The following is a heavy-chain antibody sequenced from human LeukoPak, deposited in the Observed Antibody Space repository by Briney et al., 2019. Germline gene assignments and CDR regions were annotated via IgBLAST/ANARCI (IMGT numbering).Heavy chain of an antibody. D-gene: IGHD3-9*01. V-gene: IGHV3-30*03. J-gene: IGHJ4*02. CDR2: ISYDGRNK. CDR3: ARDFDTLTGYYWKSFDY. Sequence: PGGSLRLSCAASGFTFSSYGMHWVRQTPGKGLEWVAVISYDGRNKYYADSVKGRFTISRDNSKNTLYLQMNSLRAEDTAVYFCARDFDTLTGYYWKSFDYWGQGTLVTVSS. CDR1: GFTFSSYG.